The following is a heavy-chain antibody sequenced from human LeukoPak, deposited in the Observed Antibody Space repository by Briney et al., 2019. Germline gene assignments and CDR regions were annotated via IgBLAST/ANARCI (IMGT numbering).Heavy chain of an antibody. CDR1: GFTFSSYS. D-gene: IGHD3-22*01. V-gene: IGHV3-21*01. J-gene: IGHJ4*02. Sequence: GGSLRLSCAASGFTFSSYSMNWVRQAPGKGLEWVSSISSSSSYIYYADSVEGRFTISRDNAKNSLYLQMNSLRAEDTAVYYCAANDYYDSSGYYYWGQGTLVTVSS. CDR3: AANDYYDSSGYYY. CDR2: ISSSSSYI.